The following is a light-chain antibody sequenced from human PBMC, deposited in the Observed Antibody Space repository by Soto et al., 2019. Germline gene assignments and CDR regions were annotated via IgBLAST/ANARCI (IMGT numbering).Light chain of an antibody. J-gene: IGLJ2*01. CDR2: DVS. CDR3: SSYTSSSTV. CDR1: SSDVAGYNY. V-gene: IGLV2-14*03. Sequence: QSALTQPASMSGSPGQSITISCTGTSSDVAGYNYVSWYQQHPGKAPKLMIYDVSNRPSGISNRFSGSKSGNTASLSISGLQAEDEADYYCSSYTSSSTVFGGGTKVTVL.